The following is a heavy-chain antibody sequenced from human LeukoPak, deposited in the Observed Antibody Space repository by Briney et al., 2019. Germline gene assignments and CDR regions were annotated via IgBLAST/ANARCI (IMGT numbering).Heavy chain of an antibody. J-gene: IGHJ6*02. Sequence: SQTLSLTCTVSGGSLSSGDYYWGWLRQPPGTGLEGFGYIYYSGSTYYNPSLKSRVTISVDTSKNQFSLKLSSVTAADTAVYYCAREGIRVNYYYYGMDVWGQGTTVTVSS. CDR1: GGSLSSGDYY. D-gene: IGHD2/OR15-2a*01. V-gene: IGHV4-30-4*01. CDR3: AREGIRVNYYYYGMDV. CDR2: IYYSGST.